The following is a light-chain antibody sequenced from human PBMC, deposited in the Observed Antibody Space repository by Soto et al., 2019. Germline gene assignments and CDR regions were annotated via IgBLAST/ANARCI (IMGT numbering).Light chain of an antibody. CDR2: AAS. V-gene: IGKV1-9*01. Sequence: PLTQSPSSLSASVGDRVTITCRASQGISSYLAWYQQKPGKVPKLLISAASTLESGVPLRFSGGGFGTHFTLTISSPQPEDFSTYYCQQLYRYPLSFGGGTKVEIK. CDR1: QGISSY. J-gene: IGKJ4*01. CDR3: QQLYRYPLS.